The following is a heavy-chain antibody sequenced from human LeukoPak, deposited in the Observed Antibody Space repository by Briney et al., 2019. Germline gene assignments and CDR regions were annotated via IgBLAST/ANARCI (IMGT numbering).Heavy chain of an antibody. CDR2: IRYDGSNK. Sequence: PGGSLRLSCAASGFTFSTHGMHWVRQAPGKGLEWVAFIRYDGSNKYYADSVKGRFTISRDNAKNSLYLQMNSLRAEDTAVYYCARDLREQAADYWGQGTLVTVSS. V-gene: IGHV3-30*02. J-gene: IGHJ4*02. CDR3: ARDLREQAADY. D-gene: IGHD1-26*01. CDR1: GFTFSTHG.